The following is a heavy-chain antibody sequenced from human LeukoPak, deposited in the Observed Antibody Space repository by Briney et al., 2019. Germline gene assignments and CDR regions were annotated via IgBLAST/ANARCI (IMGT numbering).Heavy chain of an antibody. CDR3: AREGSRWELRYFDY. V-gene: IGHV4-4*02. CDR1: GGSISSNNW. D-gene: IGHD1-26*01. Sequence: PSETLSLTCAVSGGSISSNNWWSWVRQPPGKGLEWIGTIYYSGSTYYNPSLKSRVTVSVDTSKNQFSLKLSSVTAADTAVYYCAREGSRWELRYFDYWGQGTLVTVSS. CDR2: IYYSGST. J-gene: IGHJ4*02.